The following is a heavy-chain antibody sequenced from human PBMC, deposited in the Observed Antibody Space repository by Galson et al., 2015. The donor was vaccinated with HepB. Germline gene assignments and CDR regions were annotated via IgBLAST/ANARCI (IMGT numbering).Heavy chain of an antibody. CDR1: GFTFTNAW. CDR2: IKSKMEGGTT. V-gene: IGHV3-15*01. J-gene: IGHJ1*01. D-gene: IGHD3-22*01. Sequence: SLRLSCATSGFTFTNAWMSWARQAPGKGLEWVGRIKSKMEGGTTDYAAPVKGRFTISRDDSKNTLYLQMSSLRTEDTAVYYCAKAGYYDSTGYYYEEYFHHWGRGTLVTASS. CDR3: AKAGYYDSTGYYYEEYFHH.